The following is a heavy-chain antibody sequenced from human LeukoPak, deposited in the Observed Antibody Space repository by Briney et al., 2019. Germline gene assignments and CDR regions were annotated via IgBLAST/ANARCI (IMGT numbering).Heavy chain of an antibody. V-gene: IGHV1-2*06. CDR3: ARGGYDFVYYYYGMDV. J-gene: IGHJ6*02. Sequence: ASVKVSCKASGYTFTGYYMHWVRQAPGQGPEWMGRINPNSGGTNYAQKFQGRVTMTRDTSISTAYMELSRLRSDDTAVYYCARGGYDFVYYYYGMDVWGQGTTDTVSS. CDR2: INPNSGGT. D-gene: IGHD3-3*01. CDR1: GYTFTGYY.